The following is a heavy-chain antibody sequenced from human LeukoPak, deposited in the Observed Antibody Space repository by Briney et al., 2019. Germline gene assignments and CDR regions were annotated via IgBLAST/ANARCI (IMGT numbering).Heavy chain of an antibody. D-gene: IGHD3-16*01. V-gene: IGHV1-2*02. CDR2: INPNSGDT. Sequence: ASVKVSCKASGYTFTGYYMHWVRQAPGQGLEWMGWINPNSGDTNFAQKCQGRVTMTRDTSINTAYMELSRLRSDDTAVYYCARDVWGVGAPRLDYWGQGTLVTVSS. CDR1: GYTFTGYY. J-gene: IGHJ4*02. CDR3: ARDVWGVGAPRLDY.